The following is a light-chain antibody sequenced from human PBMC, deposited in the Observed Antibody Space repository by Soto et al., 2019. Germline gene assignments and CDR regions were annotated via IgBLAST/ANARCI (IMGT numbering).Light chain of an antibody. CDR3: NSYAGINNLI. CDR2: EVY. J-gene: IGLJ2*01. Sequence: QSALTQPPSASGSPGQSVTISCTGTSSDIGGYNSVSWYQQHPGKAPKLIIFEVYKRPSGVPDRFSGSKSANTATLTVSGLQADDEAIYYCNSYAGINNLIFGGGTQLTVL. V-gene: IGLV2-8*01. CDR1: SSDIGGYNS.